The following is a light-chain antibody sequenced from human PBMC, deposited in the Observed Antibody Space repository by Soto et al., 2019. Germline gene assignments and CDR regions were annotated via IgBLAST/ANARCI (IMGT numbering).Light chain of an antibody. Sequence: QTGLAQSGSVAWFSGQAVTLYCTGTSSYVGRYNFVSWYQQHPGKAPKLMIYDVTKRPSGVSNRFSGSKSGNTASLTISGLQAEDEADYYCCSYAGTSGYVFGIGTKVTVL. CDR2: DVT. J-gene: IGLJ1*01. V-gene: IGLV2-23*02. CDR1: SSYVGRYNF. CDR3: CSYAGTSGYV.